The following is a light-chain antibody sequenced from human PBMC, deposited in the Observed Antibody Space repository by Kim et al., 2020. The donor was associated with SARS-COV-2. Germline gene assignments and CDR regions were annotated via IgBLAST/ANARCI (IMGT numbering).Light chain of an antibody. CDR2: GKI. Sequence: LGQTVRITCQGDSLRSYYASWYQQKPGQAPVLVIYGKINRPSGIPDRFSGSSSGNTASLTITGAQAEDEADYYCNSRDSSGQRVVFGGGTQLTVL. CDR3: NSRDSSGQRVV. J-gene: IGLJ2*01. V-gene: IGLV3-19*01. CDR1: SLRSYY.